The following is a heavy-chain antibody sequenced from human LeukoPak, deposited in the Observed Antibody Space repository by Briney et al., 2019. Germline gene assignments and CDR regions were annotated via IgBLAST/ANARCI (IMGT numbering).Heavy chain of an antibody. CDR3: AKDDFYSYGYA. Sequence: PGGSLRLSCAASGFTFSSYTMSWVRQAPGKGLEWGSAISGSGGSTYYADSVKGRFTISRDNSKNTLYLQMNSLRAEDTAVYYCAKDDFYSYGYAWGQGTLVTVSS. CDR1: GFTFSSYT. CDR2: ISGSGGST. D-gene: IGHD5-18*01. J-gene: IGHJ5*02. V-gene: IGHV3-23*01.